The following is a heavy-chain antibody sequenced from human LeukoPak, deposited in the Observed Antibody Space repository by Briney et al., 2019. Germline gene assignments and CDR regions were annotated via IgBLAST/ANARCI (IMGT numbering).Heavy chain of an antibody. D-gene: IGHD2/OR15-2a*01. J-gene: IGHJ6*03. CDR3: AREFLREYYYYMDV. CDR1: GGSISSYY. V-gene: IGHV4-4*07. CDR2: IYTSGST. Sequence: SETLSLTCTVSGGSISSYYWSWIRQPAGKGLEWIGRIYTSGSTNYNPSLKSRVTMSVDTSKNQFSLKLSSVTAADTAVYYCAREFLREYYYYMDVWGKGTTVTVSS.